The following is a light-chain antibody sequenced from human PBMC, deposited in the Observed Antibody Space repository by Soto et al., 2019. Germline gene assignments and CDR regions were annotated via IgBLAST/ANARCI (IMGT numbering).Light chain of an antibody. J-gene: IGLJ1*01. V-gene: IGLV2-14*01. Sequence: QSVLAQPASVSGSAGQSITISCTGTSSDVGGHDYVSWYQQHPGKAPKLIIYEVRNRPSGVSNRFSGFKSGNTASLTISGLQAEDEADYYCSSYSSTTLVFGTGTKVTVL. CDR3: SSYSSTTLV. CDR2: EVR. CDR1: SSDVGGHDY.